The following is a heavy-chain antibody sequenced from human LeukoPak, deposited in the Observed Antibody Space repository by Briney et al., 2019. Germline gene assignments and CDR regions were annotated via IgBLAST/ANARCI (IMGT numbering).Heavy chain of an antibody. CDR1: GYTLTELS. Sequence: ASVKVSCKVSGYTLTELSMHWVRQAPGKGLEWMGGFDPEDGETIYAQKFQGRVTITADESTSTAYMELSSLRSEDTAVYYCARSPSLRLLIDWGQGTLVTVSS. D-gene: IGHD3-3*01. V-gene: IGHV1-24*01. CDR2: FDPEDGET. CDR3: ARSPSLRLLID. J-gene: IGHJ4*02.